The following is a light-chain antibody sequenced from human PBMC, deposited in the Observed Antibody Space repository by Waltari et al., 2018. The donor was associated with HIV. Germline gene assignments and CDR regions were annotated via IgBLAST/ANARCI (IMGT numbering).Light chain of an antibody. V-gene: IGLV2-11*01. Sequence: QSALTQPRSVSGSPGQSVTISCTGTSSDVGGYNYVSWYQQLPGKAPKRMIYDLTERPAGVRDCIAGSKSGNTASLTGAGLQAEDEAEYYCCSLAGSYTGLFGGGTKLTVL. CDR3: CSLAGSYTGL. J-gene: IGLJ2*01. CDR1: SSDVGGYNY. CDR2: DLT.